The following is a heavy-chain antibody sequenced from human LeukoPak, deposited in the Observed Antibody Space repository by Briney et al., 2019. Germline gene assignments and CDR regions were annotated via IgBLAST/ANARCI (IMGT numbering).Heavy chain of an antibody. CDR2: IYSSGNT. J-gene: IGHJ3*02. D-gene: IGHD1-26*01. Sequence: SETLSLTCAVSGASISSSNYYWGWVRQSPGKGLEWIGNIYSSGNTYYNASLKSRVTMYIDTSKNQFSLKLSSVTAADTAVYYCAKEIVGATRGAFDIWGQGTMVTVSS. CDR3: AKEIVGATRGAFDI. V-gene: IGHV4-39*07. CDR1: GASISSSNYY.